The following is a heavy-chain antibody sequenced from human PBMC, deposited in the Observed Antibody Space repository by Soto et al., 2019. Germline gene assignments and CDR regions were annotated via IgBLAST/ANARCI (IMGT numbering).Heavy chain of an antibody. V-gene: IGHV1-69*06. Sequence: SVKVSCEASGGTFSSYAINWVRQAPGQGLEWMGGIIPIFGTANYAQKFQGRVTITADKSTSTAYMELSSLRSEDTAVYYCARDHEYYDSSGYYYVPYAFDIWGQGTMVTVSS. CDR3: ARDHEYYDSSGYYYVPYAFDI. J-gene: IGHJ3*02. CDR1: GGTFSSYA. D-gene: IGHD3-22*01. CDR2: IIPIFGTA.